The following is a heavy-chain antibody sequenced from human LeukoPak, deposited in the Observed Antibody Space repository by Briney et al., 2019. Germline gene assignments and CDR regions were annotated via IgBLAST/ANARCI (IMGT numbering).Heavy chain of an antibody. CDR3: AKQLGYCSDGSCYFPY. CDR2: ISNNGGYT. CDR1: GFTLSSSA. J-gene: IGHJ4*02. D-gene: IGHD2-15*01. Sequence: GGSLRLSCAASGFTLSSSAMSWVRQAPGKGLEWVSAISNNGGYTYYADSVQGRFTISRDNSKSTLCLQMNSLRAEDTAVYYCAKQLGYCSDGSCYFPYWGQGTLVTVSS. V-gene: IGHV3-23*01.